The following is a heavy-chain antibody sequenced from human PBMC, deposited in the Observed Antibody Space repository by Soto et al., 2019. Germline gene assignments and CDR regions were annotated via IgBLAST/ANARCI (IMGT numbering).Heavy chain of an antibody. CDR2: MNPNNGNT. CDR3: ARDWGGSYYYY. J-gene: IGHJ4*02. Sequence: ASVKVSCKAAAYTFTSYDINWVRQATGQDFEWMGWMNPNNGNTAYAQKFQGRVTMTRDTSKSTAFMELSSLTSEDTAVYYCARDWGGSYYYYWGQGTQVTVSS. CDR1: AYTFTSYD. D-gene: IGHD3-10*01. V-gene: IGHV1-8*01.